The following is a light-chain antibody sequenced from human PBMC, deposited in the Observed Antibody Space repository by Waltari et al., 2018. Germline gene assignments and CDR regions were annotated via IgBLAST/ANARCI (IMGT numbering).Light chain of an antibody. CDR1: QSVLYRSNNKEY. V-gene: IGKV4-1*01. Sequence: DIVMTQFPDSLAVSLGERATINCKSSQSVLYRSNNKEYLALYQQKPGQPAKLLIYWASTREARLPDRFSGSGSVTDFTLTVNSLQAEDVAVYYCQQYCTTPTFGQGTKVEIK. CDR3: QQYCTTPT. CDR2: WAS. J-gene: IGKJ1*01.